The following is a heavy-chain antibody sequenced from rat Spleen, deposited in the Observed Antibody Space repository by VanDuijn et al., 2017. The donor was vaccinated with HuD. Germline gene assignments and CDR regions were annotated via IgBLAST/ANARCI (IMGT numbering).Heavy chain of an antibody. J-gene: IGHJ3*01. D-gene: IGHD1-9*01. V-gene: IGHV5-58*01. CDR2: INTDGGST. CDR1: GFTFSSYW. Sequence: EVQLVETGGGLVQPGRSLKLSCVASGFTFSSYWMYWIRQAPGKGLEWVSSINTDGGSTYYPDSVKGRFTISRDNAENTVYLQMNSLRSEDTATYYCAKDATTGIPTDFDYWGQGTLVTVSS. CDR3: AKDATTGIPTDFDY.